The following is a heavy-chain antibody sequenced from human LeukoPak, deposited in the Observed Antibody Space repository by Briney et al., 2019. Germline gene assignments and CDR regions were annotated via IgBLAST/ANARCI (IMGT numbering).Heavy chain of an antibody. J-gene: IGHJ4*02. Sequence: GESLKISCKGSGYSFTSYWIGWVRQMPGKGLEWMGIIYPGDSDTRYSPSFQGQVTISADKSISTAYLQWSSLKASDTAMYYCARHSRKYSSSWYSDDYWGQGTLVTVSS. CDR2: IYPGDSDT. V-gene: IGHV5-51*01. CDR1: GYSFTSYW. CDR3: ARHSRKYSSSWYSDDY. D-gene: IGHD6-13*01.